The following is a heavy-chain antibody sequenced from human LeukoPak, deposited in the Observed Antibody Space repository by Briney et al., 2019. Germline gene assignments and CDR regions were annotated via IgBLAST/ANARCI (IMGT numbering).Heavy chain of an antibody. V-gene: IGHV3-23*01. CDR2: IKGGGGDP. Sequence: GGSLRLSCAASGFTFSTYAMGWVRQAPGEGLEWVSSIKGGGGDPFYADSVRGRFTISRDKSKNTLYLRLNSLRAEDTAVYFCAQGGHDFNPFYYWGQGTLVTVSS. CDR3: AQGGHDFNPFYY. CDR1: GFTFSTYA. J-gene: IGHJ4*02. D-gene: IGHD2-21*02.